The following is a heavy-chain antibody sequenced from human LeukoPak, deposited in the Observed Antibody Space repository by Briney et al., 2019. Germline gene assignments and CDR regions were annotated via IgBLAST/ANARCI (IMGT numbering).Heavy chain of an antibody. D-gene: IGHD5-12*01. J-gene: IGHJ4*02. V-gene: IGHV3-7*01. CDR1: GFTFSSHW. CDR2: IKQDGSEK. Sequence: GGSLRLSCAASGFTFSSHWMSWVRQAPGKGLEWVANIKQDGSEKYYVDSVKGRFIISRDNAKNSLYLRMNSLRAEDTAVYYCARGEWLRSHYFDFWGQGTLVTVSS. CDR3: ARGEWLRSHYFDF.